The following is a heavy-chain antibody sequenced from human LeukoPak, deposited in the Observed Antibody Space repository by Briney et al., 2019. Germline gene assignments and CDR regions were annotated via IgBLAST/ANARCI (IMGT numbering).Heavy chain of an antibody. CDR1: GFTFSNYA. CDR3: ARALTGYYTFDY. CDR2: ISSSGGST. J-gene: IGHJ4*02. D-gene: IGHD3-9*01. V-gene: IGHV3-23*01. Sequence: GGSLRLSCAASGFTFSNYAMNWVRQAPGKGLEWVSVISSSGGSTVYADSVKGRWTISRDISKSTLYLQMNSLRAEDTAVYYCARALTGYYTFDYWGQGTLVTVSS.